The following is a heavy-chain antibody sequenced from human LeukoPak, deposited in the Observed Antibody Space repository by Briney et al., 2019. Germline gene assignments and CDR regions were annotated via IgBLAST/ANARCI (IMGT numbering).Heavy chain of an antibody. CDR2: IKQDGSEK. Sequence: GGSLRLSCAASGFTFSSYWMSWVRQAPGKGLEWVANIKQDGSEKYYVDSVKGRFTISRDNAKNSLYLQMNSLRAEDTAVYYCARTGITRTTSFGYYYMDVWGKGTTVTVSS. CDR1: GFTFSSYW. V-gene: IGHV3-7*01. J-gene: IGHJ6*03. D-gene: IGHD1-7*01. CDR3: ARTGITRTTSFGYYYMDV.